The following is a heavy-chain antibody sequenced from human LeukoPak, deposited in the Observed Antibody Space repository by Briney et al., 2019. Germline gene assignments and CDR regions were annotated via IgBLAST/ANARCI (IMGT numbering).Heavy chain of an antibody. CDR1: GFTFSNYW. CDR3: ARDLAY. J-gene: IGHJ4*02. CDR2: IKSDGSST. V-gene: IGHV3-74*01. Sequence: PGGSLRLSCAASGFTFSNYWMHWVRRAPGKGPVWVSRIKSDGSSTRFADSVQGRFTISRDNAKNTVYLQMNSLRAEDTAVYYCARDLAYWGRGTLVTVSS.